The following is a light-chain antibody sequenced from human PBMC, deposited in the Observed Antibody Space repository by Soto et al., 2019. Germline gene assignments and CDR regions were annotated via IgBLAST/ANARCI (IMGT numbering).Light chain of an antibody. CDR3: SSHAGSINVV. V-gene: IGLV2-8*01. Sequence: QSVLTQPPSASGSPGQSVTISCTGTSSDVGGYNYVSWYQQHPGKAPKLMIYEVSKRPSGVPDRFSGSKSGNTASLTVSGLQAEDEADYYCSSHAGSINVVFGGGTTVTVL. J-gene: IGLJ2*01. CDR1: SSDVGGYNY. CDR2: EVS.